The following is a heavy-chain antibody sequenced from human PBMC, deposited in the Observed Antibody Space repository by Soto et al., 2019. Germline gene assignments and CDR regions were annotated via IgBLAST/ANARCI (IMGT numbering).Heavy chain of an antibody. Sequence: QVPLVESGGGLVKPGGSLRLSCAASGFTFSDYYMSWIRQAPGKGLEWVSYISSSGSTIYYADSVKGRFTISRDNAKNSLYLQMNSLRAEDTAVYYCARSPPTAARELNWFDPWGQGTLVTVSS. J-gene: IGHJ5*02. D-gene: IGHD2-2*01. CDR2: ISSSGSTI. CDR1: GFTFSDYY. V-gene: IGHV3-11*01. CDR3: ARSPPTAARELNWFDP.